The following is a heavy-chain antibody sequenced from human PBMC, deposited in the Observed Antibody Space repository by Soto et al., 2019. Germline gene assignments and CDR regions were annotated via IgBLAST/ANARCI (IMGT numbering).Heavy chain of an antibody. CDR3: VPGSGPPIPEDAFDL. D-gene: IGHD6-25*01. J-gene: IGHJ3*01. V-gene: IGHV2-5*01. CDR2: IYWNDDK. Sequence: QITLKESGPTLVKPTQTLTLTCTFSGFSLSTSGVGVGWIRQPPGKALEWLALIYWNDDKRYRPSLKSRLTITKDPSKNQLVFTMPNMDPVDTARYYCVPGSGPPIPEDAFDLWGPGAMVTVSS. CDR1: GFSLSTSGVG.